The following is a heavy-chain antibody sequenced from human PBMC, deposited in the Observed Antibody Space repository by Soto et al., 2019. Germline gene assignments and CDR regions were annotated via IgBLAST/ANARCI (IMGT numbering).Heavy chain of an antibody. V-gene: IGHV1-2*02. CDR2: INPKSRGT. Sequence: GASVWVSCKASGYNFTDYFIHWVRQAPGQGFEWMGWINPKSRGTTYAQKFQGRVTMTRDTSNSTAYMELRGLRSDDTAIYYCARVTLKAGNWFDPWGQGTLATVSS. J-gene: IGHJ5*02. CDR3: ARVTLKAGNWFDP. CDR1: GYNFTDYF.